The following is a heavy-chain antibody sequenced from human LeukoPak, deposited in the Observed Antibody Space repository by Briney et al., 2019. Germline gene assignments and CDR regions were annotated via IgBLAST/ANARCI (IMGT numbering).Heavy chain of an antibody. CDR1: GGSISSYH. CDR2: IYHSGST. J-gene: IGHJ6*03. D-gene: IGHD5-24*01. CDR3: ARLRDGYNLDDYYYMDV. Sequence: SETLSLTCTVSGGSISSYHWSWIRQPPGKGLEYIGYIYHSGSTNYNPSLKSRVTISIDTSKNHFSLKLSSVTAADTAVYYCARLRDGYNLDDYYYMDVWGKGTTVTISS. V-gene: IGHV4-59*01.